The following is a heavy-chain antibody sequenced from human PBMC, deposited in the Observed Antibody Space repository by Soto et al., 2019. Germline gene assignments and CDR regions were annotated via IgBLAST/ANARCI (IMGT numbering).Heavy chain of an antibody. J-gene: IGHJ4*02. CDR2: ISSSSSYI. Sequence: EVQLVESGGGLVKPGGSLSLSCAASGFTFSSYSMNWVRQAPGKGLEWVSSISSSSSYIYYADSVKGRFTISRDNAKNSLYLQMNSLRAEDTAVYYCASPPRYNWNYGWGQGTLVTVSS. V-gene: IGHV3-21*01. CDR1: GFTFSSYS. D-gene: IGHD1-7*01. CDR3: ASPPRYNWNYG.